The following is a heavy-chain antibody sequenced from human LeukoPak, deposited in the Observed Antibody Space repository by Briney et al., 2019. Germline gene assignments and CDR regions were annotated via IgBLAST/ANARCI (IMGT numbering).Heavy chain of an antibody. J-gene: IGHJ4*02. D-gene: IGHD3-10*01. V-gene: IGHV4-39*07. CDR3: ARFYYYGVLAYFDY. CDR1: GGSIGSGYYY. CDR2: SFYSGST. Sequence: PSETLSLTCTVSGGSIGSGYYYWGWIRQTPGKGLEWIGISFYSGSTYYNPSLESRVTISVDTSKNQFSLGLSSVTAADTAVYYCARFYYYGVLAYFDYWGQGTLVTVSS.